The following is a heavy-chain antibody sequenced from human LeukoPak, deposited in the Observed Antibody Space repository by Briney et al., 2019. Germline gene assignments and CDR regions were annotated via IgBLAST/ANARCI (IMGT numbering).Heavy chain of an antibody. D-gene: IGHD6-13*01. J-gene: IGHJ6*03. V-gene: IGHV4-38-2*02. Sequence: PSETLSLTCTVSSYSISSDYYWGWIRQPPGKGLDWIGSIYHSGSTYYNPSLKSRVTISVDTSKNQFSLKLSSVTAADTAVYYCARGKSSSWVRLGCYYYMDVWGKGTTVTISS. CDR1: SYSISSDYY. CDR2: IYHSGST. CDR3: ARGKSSSWVRLGCYYYMDV.